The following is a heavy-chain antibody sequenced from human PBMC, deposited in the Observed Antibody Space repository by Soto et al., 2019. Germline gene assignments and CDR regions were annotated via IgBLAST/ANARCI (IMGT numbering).Heavy chain of an antibody. CDR1: GFTFSSYD. CDR3: ARYGGGKRLRGAFDI. D-gene: IGHD3-10*01. CDR2: IGTAGDT. Sequence: EVQLVESGGGLVQPGGSLRLSCAASGFTFSSYDMHWVRQATGKGLEWVSAIGTAGDTYYPGSVKGRFTISRENAKNSLYLQMNSLRAEDTAVYYCARYGGGKRLRGAFDIWGQGTMVTVSS. V-gene: IGHV3-13*01. J-gene: IGHJ3*02.